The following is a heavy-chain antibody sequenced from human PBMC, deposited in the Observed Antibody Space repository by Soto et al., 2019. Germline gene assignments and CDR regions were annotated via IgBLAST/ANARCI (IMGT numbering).Heavy chain of an antibody. CDR1: GFIFSTYI. Sequence: GGSLRLSCAASGFIFSTYIFNWVRQAPGKGLEWVSSISSSSSHIYYADSVKGRFTISRDNAKNSLYLQMNSLRAEDTAVYYCARDQQYMDVCGQGTTVAFSS. V-gene: IGHV3-21*01. CDR3: ARDQQYMDV. J-gene: IGHJ6*03. CDR2: ISSSSSHI.